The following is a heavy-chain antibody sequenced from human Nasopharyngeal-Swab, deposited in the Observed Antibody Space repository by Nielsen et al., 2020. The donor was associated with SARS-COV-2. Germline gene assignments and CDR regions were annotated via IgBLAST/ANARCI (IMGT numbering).Heavy chain of an antibody. D-gene: IGHD1-26*01. Sequence: WVRQAPGQGLEWMGCMNPGSGFKDYAPNFQGRVTMTWNTSISTAYMEISSLRSEDTAVYYCARWEKGDYWGQGTLVTVSS. CDR2: MNPGSGFK. CDR3: ARWEKGDY. J-gene: IGHJ4*02. V-gene: IGHV1-8*01.